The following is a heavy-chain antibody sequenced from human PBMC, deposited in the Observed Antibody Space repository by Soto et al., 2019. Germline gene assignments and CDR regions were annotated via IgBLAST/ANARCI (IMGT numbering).Heavy chain of an antibody. V-gene: IGHV4-4*02. Sequence: QVQLQESGPGLVKPSGTLSLTCVITNGPISSSNWWSWVRQPPGKGLEWIGEIYHTGRTNYNPSLRSRVTMSINKSNNRFSLRLSSLTAADTAVYYCVRDEAHYDILTGSSLGRAFDIWGQGTMVTVSS. CDR3: VRDEAHYDILTGSSLGRAFDI. CDR2: IYHTGRT. CDR1: NGPISSSNW. J-gene: IGHJ3*02. D-gene: IGHD3-9*01.